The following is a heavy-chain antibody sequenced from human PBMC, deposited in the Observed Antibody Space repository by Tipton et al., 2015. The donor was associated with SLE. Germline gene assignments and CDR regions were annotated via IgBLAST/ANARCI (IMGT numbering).Heavy chain of an antibody. J-gene: IGHJ6*02. CDR3: RRFGETNYYYGMDV. D-gene: IGHD3-10*01. V-gene: IGHV1-2*02. CDR1: GYTFTGYY. Sequence: QSGAEVKKPGASVKVSCKASGYTFTGYYIHWVRQAPGQGLEWMGWISPNSGGTDYAPKFQGRVTMTRDTSISTAYMELSRLRSDDTAVYYCRRFGETNYYYGMDVWGQGTTVTVSS. CDR2: ISPNSGGT.